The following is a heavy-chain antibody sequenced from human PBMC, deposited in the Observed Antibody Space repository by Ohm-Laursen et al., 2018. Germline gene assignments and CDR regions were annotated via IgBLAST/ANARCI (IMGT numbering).Heavy chain of an antibody. D-gene: IGHD1-26*01. CDR1: GFPFSAYS. CDR3: AKVGYSGSYPDY. V-gene: IGHV3-48*04. J-gene: IGHJ4*02. CDR2: ISNVVSVT. Sequence: SLRLSCSASGFPFSAYSMNWVRQAPGKGLEWISYISNVVSVTWYADSVKGRFTVSRDNAKNSLYLQMNSLRAEDTALYYCAKVGYSGSYPDYWGQGTLVTVSS.